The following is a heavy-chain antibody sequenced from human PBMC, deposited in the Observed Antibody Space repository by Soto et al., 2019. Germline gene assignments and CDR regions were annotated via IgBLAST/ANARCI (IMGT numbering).Heavy chain of an antibody. CDR3: TRLISAAQDY. V-gene: IGHV3-73*01. D-gene: IGHD3-10*01. J-gene: IGHJ4*02. Sequence: GGSLRLSCAASGFVFKDSSIHWVRQASGKGLEWVGRIRDRAYNYAKAYAASVEGRFTISRDDSDNTAYLHMGSLKTEDTAIYYCTRLISAAQDYWGQGTLVTVSS. CDR2: IRDRAYNYAK. CDR1: GFVFKDSS.